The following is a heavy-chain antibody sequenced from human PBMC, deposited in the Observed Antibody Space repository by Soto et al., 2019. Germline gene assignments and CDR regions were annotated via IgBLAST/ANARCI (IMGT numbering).Heavy chain of an antibody. D-gene: IGHD6-13*01. J-gene: IGHJ4*02. Sequence: EVQLVGSGGGLVQPGGSLRLSCAASGFTVSSNYMSWVRQAPGKGLEWVSVIYSGGSTYYADSVKGRFTISRHNSKNTLYLQMNSLRAEDTAVYYCASLPGIAAAGHDYYFDYWGQGTLVTVSS. CDR2: IYSGGST. CDR1: GFTVSSNY. CDR3: ASLPGIAAAGHDYYFDY. V-gene: IGHV3-53*04.